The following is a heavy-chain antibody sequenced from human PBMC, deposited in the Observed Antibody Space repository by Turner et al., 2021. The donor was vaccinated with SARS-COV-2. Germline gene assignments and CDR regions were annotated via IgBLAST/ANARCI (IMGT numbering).Heavy chain of an antibody. CDR1: GYTLIELS. D-gene: IGHD6-19*01. CDR2: FDPEDVET. J-gene: IGHJ6*02. V-gene: IGHV1-24*01. Sequence: QVQLVQSGGEVKKPGASVKVHRTVSGYTLIELSMHWVRQAPGKGLEWMGGFDPEDVETIYAQKFQSRVTMTEDTSTDTAYMELSSLRSEDTAVYYCATVFAVAGLSYGMDVWGQGTTVTVSS. CDR3: ATVFAVAGLSYGMDV.